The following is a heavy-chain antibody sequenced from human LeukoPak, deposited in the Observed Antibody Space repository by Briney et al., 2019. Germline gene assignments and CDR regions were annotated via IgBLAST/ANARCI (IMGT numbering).Heavy chain of an antibody. Sequence: SETLSLTCTVSRGSLSSGSYYWRWIRQPAGKGLEWIGRIYTSGSTNYNPSLKSRVTISVDSSKNQVSLKLSSVTAADTAVYYCARDGASSSWEYFDYWGQGTLVTVSS. D-gene: IGHD6-13*01. CDR2: IYTSGST. CDR3: ARDGASSSWEYFDY. CDR1: RGSLSSGSYY. V-gene: IGHV4-61*02. J-gene: IGHJ4*02.